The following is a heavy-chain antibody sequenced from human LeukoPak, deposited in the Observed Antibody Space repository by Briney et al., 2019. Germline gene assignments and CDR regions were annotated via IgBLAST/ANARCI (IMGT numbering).Heavy chain of an antibody. CDR2: ISYDGSNK. CDR1: GFTFSSYG. J-gene: IGHJ5*02. D-gene: IGHD3-10*01. V-gene: IGHV3-30*18. Sequence: PGRSLRLSCAASGFTFSSYGMHWVRQAPGKGLEWVAVISYDGSNKYYADSVKGRFTISRDNSKNTLYLQMNSLRAEDTAVYYCAKETYYYGSGSSPLWFDPWGQGTLVTVSS. CDR3: AKETYYYGSGSSPLWFDP.